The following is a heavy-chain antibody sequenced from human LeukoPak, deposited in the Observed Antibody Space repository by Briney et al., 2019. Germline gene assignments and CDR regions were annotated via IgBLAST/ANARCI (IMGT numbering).Heavy chain of an antibody. V-gene: IGHV4-59*01. J-gene: IGHJ4*02. CDR2: IYYLGST. Sequence: SETLSLTCSVSGGSINNFFWSWIRQPPGKALEWIGYIYYLGSTKYNPSLKSRVAIFIDTSKNQFSLRLSSVTAADTAVYYCARGPDNWNSLFDSWGQGTQVTVSS. D-gene: IGHD1-20*01. CDR3: ARGPDNWNSLFDS. CDR1: GGSINNFF.